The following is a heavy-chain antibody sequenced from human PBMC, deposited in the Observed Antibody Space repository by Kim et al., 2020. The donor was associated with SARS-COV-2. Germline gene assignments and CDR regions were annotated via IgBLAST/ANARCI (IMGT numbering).Heavy chain of an antibody. D-gene: IGHD3-10*01. CDR3: ARAGFLSYATGGERLYGSGSYYNESDY. Sequence: GGSLRLSCAASGFTVSSNYMSWVRQAPGKGLEWVSVIYSGGSTYYADSVKGRFTISRDNSKNTLYLQMNSLRAEDTAVYYCARAGFLSYATGGERLYGSGSYYNESDYWGQGTLVTVSS. CDR2: IYSGGST. J-gene: IGHJ4*02. CDR1: GFTVSSNY. V-gene: IGHV3-53*01.